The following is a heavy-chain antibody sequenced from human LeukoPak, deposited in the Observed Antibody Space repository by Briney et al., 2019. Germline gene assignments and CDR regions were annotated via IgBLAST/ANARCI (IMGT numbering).Heavy chain of an antibody. J-gene: IGHJ4*02. CDR2: SSSTGGTI. Sequence: GSLRLSCAASGFSIGAYTMNWVRQGPGKGLEWISYSSSTGGTILYADSVKGRFTISRDNAKNSLYLQMDTLRAEDTAVYYCTRSGYSYLDYWGQGTLVTVSS. D-gene: IGHD5-18*01. CDR3: TRSGYSYLDY. CDR1: GFSIGAYT. V-gene: IGHV3-48*04.